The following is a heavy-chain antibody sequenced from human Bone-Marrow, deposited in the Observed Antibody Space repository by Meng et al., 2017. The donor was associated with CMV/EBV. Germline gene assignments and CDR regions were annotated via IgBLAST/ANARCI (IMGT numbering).Heavy chain of an antibody. Sequence: GESLKISCAASGFTFSSYGMHWVRQAPGKGLEWVAVIWYDGSNKYYADSVKGRFTISRDNSKNTLYLQMNSLRAEDTAVYYCAKFHGAMQLVYYGMDVWGQGTTVTVSS. J-gene: IGHJ6*02. CDR3: AKFHGAMQLVYYGMDV. CDR2: IWYDGSNK. V-gene: IGHV3-33*06. D-gene: IGHD6-6*01. CDR1: GFTFSSYG.